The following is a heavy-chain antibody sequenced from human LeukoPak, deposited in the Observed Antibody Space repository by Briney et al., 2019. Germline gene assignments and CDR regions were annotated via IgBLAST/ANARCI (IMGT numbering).Heavy chain of an antibody. J-gene: IGHJ4*02. CDR2: ISYDGSNK. CDR3: ARVNWVVDY. D-gene: IGHD7-27*01. V-gene: IGHV3-30-3*01. Sequence: GGSLRLSCAASGFTFSSYAMHWVRQAPGKGLEWVAVISYDGSNKYYADSVKGRFTISRDNSKNTLYLQMNSLRAEDTAVYYCARVNWVVDYWGQGTLVTVSS. CDR1: GFTFSSYA.